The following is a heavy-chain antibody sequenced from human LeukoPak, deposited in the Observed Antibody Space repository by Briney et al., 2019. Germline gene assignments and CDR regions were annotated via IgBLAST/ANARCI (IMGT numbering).Heavy chain of an antibody. CDR1: GDTFISYS. V-gene: IGHV1-69*05. J-gene: IGHJ6*03. CDR2: IIPIFGTA. Sequence: GASMNVSCKASGDTFISYSISWVRQAPGQGLEWMGGIIPIFGTANYAQKFQGRVTITTDESTSTAYMELTSLRSEDTAVYYCARGPKGHYYYYYYMDVWGKGTTVTVSS. CDR3: ARGPKGHYYYYYYMDV.